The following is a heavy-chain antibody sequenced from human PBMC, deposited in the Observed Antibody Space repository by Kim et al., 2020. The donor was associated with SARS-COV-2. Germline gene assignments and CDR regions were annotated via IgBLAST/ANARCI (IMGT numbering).Heavy chain of an antibody. J-gene: IGHJ2*01. CDR2: VCDGGKT. D-gene: IGHD3-10*01. V-gene: IGHV4-39*07. CDR3: AGDLASRGGNYYAGVTYPLNDYCYFDL. CDR1: GASTNPFTYC. Sequence: SETLSLTCTVSGASTNPFTYCWGWVRKPPGKGLEWVGNVCDGGKTYYNPSLKSRVTISLDTSEKKFSLRLNSVTASDTAVYYCAGDLASRGGNYYAGVTYPLNDYCYFDLWGRGTLVTVSS.